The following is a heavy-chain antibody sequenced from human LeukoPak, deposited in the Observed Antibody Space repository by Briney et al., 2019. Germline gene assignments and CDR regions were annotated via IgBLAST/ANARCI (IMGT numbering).Heavy chain of an antibody. V-gene: IGHV4-61*02. D-gene: IGHD2-15*01. J-gene: IGHJ4*02. CDR2: IYTSGST. CDR3: ARGVSNCSGGSCYSFDY. CDR1: GGPISSGSYY. Sequence: SETLSLTCTVSGGPISSGSYYWRWIRQPAGKGLEWIGRIYTSGSTNYNPSLKSRVTISVDTSKNQFSLKLSSVTAADTAVYYCARGVSNCSGGSCYSFDYWGQGTLVTVSS.